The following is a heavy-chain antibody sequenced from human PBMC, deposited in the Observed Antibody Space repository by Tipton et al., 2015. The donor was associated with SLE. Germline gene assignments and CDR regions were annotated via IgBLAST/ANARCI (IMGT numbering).Heavy chain of an antibody. V-gene: IGHV3-48*01. CDR2: ITTDSSTI. D-gene: IGHD1-14*01. J-gene: IGHJ4*02. Sequence: SLRLSCATSGFTFSSYNMNWVRQAPGKGLEWVSYITTDSSTIYYGDSVKGRFTISRDNAKNSLYLQMDSLRGEDTAVYYCVRREPGAHPLDSWGQGTLVTVSS. CDR1: GFTFSSYN. CDR3: VRREPGAHPLDS.